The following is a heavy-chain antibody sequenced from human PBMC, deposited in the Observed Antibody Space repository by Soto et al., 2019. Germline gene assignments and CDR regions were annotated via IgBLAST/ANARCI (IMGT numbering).Heavy chain of an antibody. J-gene: IGHJ5*02. D-gene: IGHD6-6*01. CDR2: INAHSGGT. CDR3: AKDLTRQLAYWLDP. V-gene: IGHV1-2*02. Sequence: GASVKVSCKASGFSFTGYYIHCLRQAPGQGLEWMGWINAHSGGTEYAQKFQGRVTLTRDTSIATAYLTLTSLTSDDTALYYCAKDLTRQLAYWLDPWGQGTQVTVS. CDR1: GFSFTGYY.